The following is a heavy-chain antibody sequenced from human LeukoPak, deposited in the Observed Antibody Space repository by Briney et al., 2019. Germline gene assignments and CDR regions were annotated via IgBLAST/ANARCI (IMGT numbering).Heavy chain of an antibody. D-gene: IGHD3-22*01. CDR2: INPNSGGT. Sequence: ASVTVSCKASGYTFTVYYMHWVRQAPGQGREWMGWINPNSGGTNYAQKFQGRVTMTRDTSISTAYMELSRLRSDDTAVYYCARGYYYDSSGYYFDYWGQGTLVTVSS. J-gene: IGHJ4*02. CDR3: ARGYYYDSSGYYFDY. V-gene: IGHV1-2*02. CDR1: GYTFTVYY.